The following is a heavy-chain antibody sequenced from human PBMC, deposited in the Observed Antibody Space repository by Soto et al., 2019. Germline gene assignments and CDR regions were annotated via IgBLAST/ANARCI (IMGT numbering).Heavy chain of an antibody. CDR3: VRTSLVVAAATREDY. CDR2: INSDGSST. D-gene: IGHD2-15*01. Sequence: EVQLVESGGGLVQPGGSLRLSCAASGFTFSSYWMHWVRQAPGKGLVWVSRINSDGSSTSYADSVKGRFTISRDNANNTQNLQMNGRRAEDTAVYYCVRTSLVVAAATREDYWGHGTLVTVSS. V-gene: IGHV3-74*01. J-gene: IGHJ4*01. CDR1: GFTFSSYW.